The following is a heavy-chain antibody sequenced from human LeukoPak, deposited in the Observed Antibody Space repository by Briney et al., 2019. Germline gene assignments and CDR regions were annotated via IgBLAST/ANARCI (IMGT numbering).Heavy chain of an antibody. D-gene: IGHD1-26*01. CDR3: AKVGVGATIWHFDY. J-gene: IGHJ4*02. CDR1: GFTFSSYT. CDR2: ISSRSSTI. Sequence: PGGSLRLSCAASGFTFSSYTMNWVRRAPGKGLEWLSYISSRSSTIFYADSVKGRFTISRDNSKSTLFLQMNSLRAEDTAVYYCAKVGVGATIWHFDYWGQGTLVTVSS. V-gene: IGHV3-48*01.